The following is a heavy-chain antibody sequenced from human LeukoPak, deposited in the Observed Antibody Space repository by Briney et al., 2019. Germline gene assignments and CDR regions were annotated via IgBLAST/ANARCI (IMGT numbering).Heavy chain of an antibody. Sequence: GASVKVSCKASGYTFTSYGISWVRQAPGQGLEWMGWISAYNGNTNYAQKLQGRVTMTTDTSTSTAYMELRSLRSDDTAVYYCARDKGSSSWPTYYYYYYGMDVWGQGTTVTVSS. D-gene: IGHD6-13*01. CDR2: ISAYNGNT. CDR1: GYTFTSYG. J-gene: IGHJ6*02. CDR3: ARDKGSSSWPTYYYYYYGMDV. V-gene: IGHV1-18*01.